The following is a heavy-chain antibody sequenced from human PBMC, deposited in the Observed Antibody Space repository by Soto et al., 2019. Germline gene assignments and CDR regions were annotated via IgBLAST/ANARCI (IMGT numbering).Heavy chain of an antibody. CDR3: AKDSRRFDY. J-gene: IGHJ4*02. V-gene: IGHV3-23*01. CDR1: GFTFSSYA. Sequence: EVQLLESGGGLVQPGGSLRLSCEASGFTFSSYAMSWVRQAPGKGLEWVSVISESGDRTYYADSVKGRFTISRDNSKSTLYLQMNSLKAEDTASYYCAKDSRRFDYWGQGTLVTVSS. CDR2: ISESGDRT.